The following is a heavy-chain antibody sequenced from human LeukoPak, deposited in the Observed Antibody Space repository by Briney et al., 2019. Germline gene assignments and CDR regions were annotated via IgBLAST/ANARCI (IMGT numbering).Heavy chain of an antibody. D-gene: IGHD3-3*01. CDR3: ARLKNDFWSGRFDY. Sequence: GGSLRLSCAASGFTFSSYWMSWVRQAPGKGLEWVANIKQDGSEKYYADSVKGRFTISRDNAKNSLYLQMNSLRAEDTAVYYCARLKNDFWSGRFDYWGQGTLVTVSS. V-gene: IGHV3-7*01. CDR1: GFTFSSYW. J-gene: IGHJ4*02. CDR2: IKQDGSEK.